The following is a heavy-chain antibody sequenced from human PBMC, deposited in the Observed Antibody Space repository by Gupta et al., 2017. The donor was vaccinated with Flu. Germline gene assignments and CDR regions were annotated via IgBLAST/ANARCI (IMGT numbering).Heavy chain of an antibody. V-gene: IGHV3-74*01. J-gene: IGHJ6*02. CDR1: GFTFSSYW. CDR3: ARRGGFDSSGWYPIDGMDV. CDR2: INSDGSST. D-gene: IGHD6-19*01. Sequence: EVQLVESGGGLVQPGGSLRLSCAASGFTFSSYWMHWVRQAPGKGLVWVSRINSDGSSTSYADSVKGRFTISRDNAKNTLYLQMNSLRAEDTAVYYCARRGGFDSSGWYPIDGMDVWGQGTTVTVSS.